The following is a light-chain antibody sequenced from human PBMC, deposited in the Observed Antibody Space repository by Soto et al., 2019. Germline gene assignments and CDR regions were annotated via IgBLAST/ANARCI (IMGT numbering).Light chain of an antibody. CDR3: SSYSTGGSYV. V-gene: IGLV2-14*03. J-gene: IGLJ1*01. Sequence: QSALTQPASVSGSPGQSIAISCTGTSSDVGGYNSASWYQQHPGKAPKLLIYDVSNRPSGVSNRFSGSKSGNTASLTISGFQVEDEADYYSSSYSTGGSYVFGTGTKVTVL. CDR2: DVS. CDR1: SSDVGGYNS.